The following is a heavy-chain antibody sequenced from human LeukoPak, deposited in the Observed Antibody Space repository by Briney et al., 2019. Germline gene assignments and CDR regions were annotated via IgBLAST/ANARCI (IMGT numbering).Heavy chain of an antibody. J-gene: IGHJ6*02. CDR1: GFSLSCYW. D-gene: IGHD1-26*01. CDR2: IKQDGSEK. V-gene: IGHV3-7*05. Sequence: PGGALRLSCAASGFSLSCYWMSWVRQAPGKGLEWVANIKQDGSEKYYVDSVKGRFTLSRDNAKNSMYLQMNSLRAEDTAVYYCARARRIVGATTAYYGMDVWGQGTTVTVYS. CDR3: ARARRIVGATTAYYGMDV.